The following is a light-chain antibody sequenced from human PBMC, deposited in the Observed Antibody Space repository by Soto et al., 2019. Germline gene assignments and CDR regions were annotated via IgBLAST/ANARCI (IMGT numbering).Light chain of an antibody. V-gene: IGLV2-8*01. J-gene: IGLJ2*01. Sequence: QSALTQPPSASGSPGQSVTISCTGTSSDVGGYNYVSWYQQHPGKAPKLMISEVSKRPSGVPDRFSGSKSGNTASLTVSGLRAEDEADYYCSSFAGSNVVFGGGTKLTVL. CDR3: SSFAGSNVV. CDR1: SSDVGGYNY. CDR2: EVS.